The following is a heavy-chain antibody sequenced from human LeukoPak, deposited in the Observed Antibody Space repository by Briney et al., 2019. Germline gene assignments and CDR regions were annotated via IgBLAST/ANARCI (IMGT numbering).Heavy chain of an antibody. Sequence: GSLRLSCAASGFTFSSYEMNWVRQAPGKGLEWIGSIYYSGSTYYNPSLKSRVTISVDTSKNQFSLKLSSVTAADTAVYYCARVPYGVLNWFDPWGQGTLVTVSS. CDR3: ARVPYGVLNWFDP. D-gene: IGHD4-17*01. J-gene: IGHJ5*02. CDR1: GFTFSSYE. V-gene: IGHV4-39*07. CDR2: IYYSGST.